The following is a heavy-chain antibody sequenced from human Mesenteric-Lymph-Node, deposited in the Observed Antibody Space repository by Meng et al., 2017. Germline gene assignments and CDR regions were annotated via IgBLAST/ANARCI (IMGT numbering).Heavy chain of an antibody. J-gene: IGHJ4*02. V-gene: IGHV4-39*07. D-gene: IGHD3-10*01. CDR1: GGSISRTTYY. CDR3: AKRFRASGQVPPDY. CDR2: SYYSGKT. Sequence: SETLSLTCTVSGGSISRTTYYWGWFRQPPGKGLEWIGSSYYSGKTYYNPSLESRVTISVDTSKNQFSLKLSSVTAADTAVYYCAKRFRASGQVPPDYWGQGTLVTVSS.